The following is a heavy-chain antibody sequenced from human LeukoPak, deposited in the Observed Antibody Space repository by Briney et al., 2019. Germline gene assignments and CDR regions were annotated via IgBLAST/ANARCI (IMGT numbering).Heavy chain of an antibody. CDR2: ISAYNGNT. D-gene: IGHD6-19*01. CDR3: GRVPVAAQTYYYSSNRDV. J-gene: IGHJ6*03. CDR1: GYTFTSYG. Sequence: GASVKVSCKASGYTFTSYGISWVRQAPGQGLEWMGWISAYNGNTNYAQKLQGRVTMTTDTSTSTAYMELRSLRSDDTAVYYCGRVPVAAQTYYYSSNRDVWGKGTTVTISS. V-gene: IGHV1-18*01.